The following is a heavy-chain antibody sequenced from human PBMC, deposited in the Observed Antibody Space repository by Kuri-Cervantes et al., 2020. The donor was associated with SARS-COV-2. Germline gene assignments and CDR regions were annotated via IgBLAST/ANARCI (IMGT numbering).Heavy chain of an antibody. V-gene: IGHV3-21*01. J-gene: IGHJ3*02. Sequence: GESLKISCAASGFTFSSYSINWVRQAPGKGLEWVSSISSSTSYIYYEDSVKGRFTISRDNAKNSLYLQMSSLRAEDTAIYYCARDRSSNWFSTRVAFDIWGQGTMVTVSS. CDR1: GFTFSSYS. CDR2: ISSSTSYI. CDR3: ARDRSSNWFSTRVAFDI. D-gene: IGHD6-13*01.